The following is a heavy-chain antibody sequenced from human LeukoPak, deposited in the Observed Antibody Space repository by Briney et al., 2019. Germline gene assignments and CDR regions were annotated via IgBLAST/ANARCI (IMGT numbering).Heavy chain of an antibody. J-gene: IGHJ5*02. V-gene: IGHV3-11*01. D-gene: IGHD2-2*01. CDR2: ISSSGSTI. Sequence: PGGSLRLSCAASGFTFSDYYMSWIRQAPGKGLEWVSYISSSGSTIYYADSVKGRFTISRDNAKNSLYLQMNSLRAEDTAVYYCARDPGCGSTSCSAWFDPWGQGTLVTVSS. CDR1: GFTFSDYY. CDR3: ARDPGCGSTSCSAWFDP.